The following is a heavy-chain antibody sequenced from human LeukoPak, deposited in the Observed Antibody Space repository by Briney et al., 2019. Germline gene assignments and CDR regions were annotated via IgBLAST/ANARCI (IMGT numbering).Heavy chain of an antibody. CDR3: ASSPGGIAVAGTSGGWFDP. D-gene: IGHD6-19*01. Sequence: GGSLRLSCAASGFTFSSYAMSWVRQAPGKGLEWVSAISGSGGSTYYADSVKGRFTISRDNSKNTLYLQMNSLSAEDTAVYYCASSPGGIAVAGTSGGWFDPWGQGTLVTVSS. V-gene: IGHV3-23*01. CDR1: GFTFSSYA. CDR2: ISGSGGST. J-gene: IGHJ5*02.